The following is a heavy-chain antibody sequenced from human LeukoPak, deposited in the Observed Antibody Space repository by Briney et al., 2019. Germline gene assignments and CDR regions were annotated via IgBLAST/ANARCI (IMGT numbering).Heavy chain of an antibody. J-gene: IGHJ4*02. V-gene: IGHV3-20*04. CDR3: ARESYSGSYFAY. Sequence: GGTLRLSCAASGFTFDDYGMSWVRQAPGKGLEWVSGINWNGGSTGYADSVKGRFTISRDNAKSSLYLQMNSLRAEDTALYYCARESYSGSYFAYWGQGTLVTVSS. D-gene: IGHD1-26*01. CDR1: GFTFDDYG. CDR2: INWNGGST.